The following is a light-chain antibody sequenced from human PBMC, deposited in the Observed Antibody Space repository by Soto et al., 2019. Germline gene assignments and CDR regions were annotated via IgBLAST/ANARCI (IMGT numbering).Light chain of an antibody. Sequence: QSVLTRPASVSGSPGQSITISCTGTSSDVGGYNFVSWYQHHPAKAPKLMIYDVSNRPSGVSNRFSGSKSGNTASLTISGLQAEDEAHYYCSSFTSSDTLVVFGGGTKVTVL. V-gene: IGLV2-14*03. CDR3: SSFTSSDTLVV. CDR1: SSDVGGYNF. CDR2: DVS. J-gene: IGLJ2*01.